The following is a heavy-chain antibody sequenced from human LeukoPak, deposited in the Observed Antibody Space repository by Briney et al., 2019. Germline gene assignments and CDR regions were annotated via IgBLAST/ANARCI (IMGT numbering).Heavy chain of an antibody. Sequence: ASVKVSCKASGYTFTSYGISWVRQAPGQGLEWMGWISAYNGNTNYAQKLQGRVTMTTDTSTSTAYMELRSLRSDDTAVYYCARDWVTMVRGAPWDYWGQGTLVTVSS. CDR2: ISAYNGNT. D-gene: IGHD3-10*01. CDR3: ARDWVTMVRGAPWDY. V-gene: IGHV1-18*01. J-gene: IGHJ4*02. CDR1: GYTFTSYG.